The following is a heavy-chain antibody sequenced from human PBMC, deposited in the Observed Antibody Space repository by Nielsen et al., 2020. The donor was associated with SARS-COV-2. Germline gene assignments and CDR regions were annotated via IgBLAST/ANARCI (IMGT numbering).Heavy chain of an antibody. D-gene: IGHD3-16*02. J-gene: IGHJ4*02. V-gene: IGHV3-11*01. CDR3: ARDYDYVWGSYRYTPLGY. Sequence: WIRQPPGKGLEWVSYISSSGSTIYYADSVKGRFTISRDNAKNSLYLQMSSLRAEDTAVYYCARDYDYVWGSYRYTPLGYWGQGTLVTVSS. CDR2: ISSSGSTI.